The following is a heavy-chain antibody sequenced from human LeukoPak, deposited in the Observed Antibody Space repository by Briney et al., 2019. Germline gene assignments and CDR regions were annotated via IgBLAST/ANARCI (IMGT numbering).Heavy chain of an antibody. D-gene: IGHD2-15*01. CDR1: GGSISSYY. V-gene: IGHV4-59*01. J-gene: IGHJ6*02. CDR3: ARDCSADSTADYYGMDV. Sequence: SETLSLTCTVSGGSISSYYWSWIRQPPGKGLEWIGYIYYSGSTNYNPSLKSRITISVDTSKNQFSLKLSSVTAADTAVYYCARDCSADSTADYYGMDVWGQGTTVTVSS. CDR2: IYYSGST.